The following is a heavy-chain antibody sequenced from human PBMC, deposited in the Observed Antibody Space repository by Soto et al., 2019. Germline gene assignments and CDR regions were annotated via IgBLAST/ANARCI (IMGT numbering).Heavy chain of an antibody. Sequence: GGSLRLSCAASGFTLSNAWMSWVRQAPGKGLEWVGRIKSKTDGGTTDYAAPVKGRFTISRDDSKNTLYLQMNSLKTEDTAVYYCTTDNTMVRGAGNWGQGTLVTVSS. V-gene: IGHV3-15*01. J-gene: IGHJ4*02. D-gene: IGHD3-10*01. CDR1: GFTLSNAW. CDR2: IKSKTDGGTT. CDR3: TTDNTMVRGAGN.